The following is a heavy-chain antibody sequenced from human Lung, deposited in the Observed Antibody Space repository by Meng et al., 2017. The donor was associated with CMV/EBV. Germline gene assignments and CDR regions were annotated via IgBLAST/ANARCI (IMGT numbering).Heavy chain of an antibody. J-gene: IGHJ4*02. D-gene: IGHD5-18*01. V-gene: IGHV3-21*01. CDR2: ISSRSSYI. CDR3: ARPPSAAVDTAMVPPYFDY. CDR1: FNRYS. Sequence: FNRYSINWVRQAPGTGLEWVSSISSRSSYICYANSVKGRLTISRNNAKNSLYLQMNSLRAEDTAVYYCARPPSAAVDTAMVPPYFDYWGQGTLVTVSS.